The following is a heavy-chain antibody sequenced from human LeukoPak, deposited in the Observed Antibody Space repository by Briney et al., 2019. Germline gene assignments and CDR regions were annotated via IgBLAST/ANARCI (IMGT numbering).Heavy chain of an antibody. V-gene: IGHV1-18*01. CDR3: ARVYGYYYYYMDV. CDR2: INPDNDDT. Sequence: ASVKVSCKASGYTFRINGIIWVRQAPGQGLEWMGWINPDNDDTKYGQTFQGRLTVTTDTSTSTTYMELRNLRSDDTAVYYCARVYGYYYYYMDVWGKGTTVTVSS. CDR1: GYTFRING. D-gene: IGHD4-17*01. J-gene: IGHJ6*03.